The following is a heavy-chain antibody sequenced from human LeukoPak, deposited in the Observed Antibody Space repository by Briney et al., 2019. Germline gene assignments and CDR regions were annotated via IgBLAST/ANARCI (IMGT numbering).Heavy chain of an antibody. Sequence: SETLSLTCAVYGGSFSGYYWSWIRQPPGKGLEQIGEINHSGSTNYNPSLKSRVTISVDTSKNQFSLKLSSVTAADTAVYYCARGPEDQSDSSSLPFDYWGQGTLVTVSS. CDR2: INHSGST. CDR3: ARGPEDQSDSSSLPFDY. CDR1: GGSFSGYY. V-gene: IGHV4-34*01. D-gene: IGHD6-6*01. J-gene: IGHJ4*02.